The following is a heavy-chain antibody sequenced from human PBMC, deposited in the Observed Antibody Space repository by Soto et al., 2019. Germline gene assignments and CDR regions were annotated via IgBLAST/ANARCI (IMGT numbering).Heavy chain of an antibody. Sequence: PSETLSLTCTVSGGPISRGDYYWSWIRQPLGKGLEWIGYIYYSGSTHYNPSLNSRVTLSVDTSKNQFSLKLSSVTTADTAVYQCARVDLTGTTFDYWGLGILVTVSS. J-gene: IGHJ4*02. CDR3: ARVDLTGTTFDY. D-gene: IGHD3-10*01. V-gene: IGHV4-30-4*01. CDR1: GGPISRGDYY. CDR2: IYYSGST.